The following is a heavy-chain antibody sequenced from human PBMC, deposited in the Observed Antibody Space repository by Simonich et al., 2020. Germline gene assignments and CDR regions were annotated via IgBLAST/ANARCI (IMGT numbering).Heavy chain of an antibody. CDR2: ISSSSSYI. CDR1: GFTFSSYS. V-gene: IGHV3-21*01. Sequence: EVQLVESGGGLVKPGGSLRLSCAASGFTFSSYSMNWVRQAPGKGLEGVSSISSSSSYIYYADSVKGRFTISRDNAKNSLYLQMNSLRAEDTAVYYWARWIAVAGTGAYGMDVWGQGTTVTVSS. J-gene: IGHJ6*02. CDR3: ARWIAVAGTGAYGMDV. D-gene: IGHD6-19*01.